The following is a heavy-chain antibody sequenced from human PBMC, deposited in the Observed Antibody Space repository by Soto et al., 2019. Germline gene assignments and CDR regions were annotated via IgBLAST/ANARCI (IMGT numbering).Heavy chain of an antibody. CDR1: GFTFSNYA. V-gene: IGHV3-23*01. CDR3: AKVSNKWAVAQRGYFDY. Sequence: EVQVLDSGGGLVQPGGSQRLSCEASGFTFSNYAMSWVRQAPGKGLEWVSTISATGSTLYADSEKGRFTISRDNSKNTVYLQMNFLRAEDTAVYYCAKVSNKWAVAQRGYFDYWGQGTLVTVSS. D-gene: IGHD6-19*01. CDR2: ISATGST. J-gene: IGHJ4*02.